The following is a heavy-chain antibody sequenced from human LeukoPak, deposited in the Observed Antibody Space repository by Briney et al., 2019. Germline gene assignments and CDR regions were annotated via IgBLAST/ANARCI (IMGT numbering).Heavy chain of an antibody. CDR1: GGSISSGGYY. V-gene: IGHV4-61*08. CDR3: ARVASVIGIAVAD. J-gene: IGHJ4*02. Sequence: SSETLSLTCTVSGGSISSGGYYWSWIRQHPGKGLEWIGYIYYSGSTNYNPSLKSRVTISVDTSKNQFSLKLSSVTAADTAVYYCARVASVIGIAVADWGQGTLVTVSS. D-gene: IGHD6-19*01. CDR2: IYYSGST.